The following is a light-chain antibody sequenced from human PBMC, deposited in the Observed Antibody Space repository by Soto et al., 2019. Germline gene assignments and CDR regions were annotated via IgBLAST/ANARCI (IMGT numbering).Light chain of an antibody. CDR2: ATS. J-gene: IGKJ1*01. CDR3: LQDYNFPPT. CDR1: QAIRND. Sequence: AIQMTQSPSSLSASVGDRVTITCRASQAIRNDLAWFQQKPGRAPKLLIYATSNLQSGVPSRFSGSGSGTDFTLTISSLQPEDFATYYCLQDYNFPPTFGQGTKVEIK. V-gene: IGKV1-6*01.